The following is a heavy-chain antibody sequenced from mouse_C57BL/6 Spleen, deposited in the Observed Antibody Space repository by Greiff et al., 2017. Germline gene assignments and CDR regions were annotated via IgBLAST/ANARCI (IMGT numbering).Heavy chain of an antibody. V-gene: IGHV1-69*01. CDR2: IDPSDSYT. Sequence: QVQLQQPGAELVMPGASVKLSCKASGYTFTSYWMHWVKQRPGQGLEWIGEIDPSDSYTNYNQKFKGKSTLTVDKSSSTAYMQLSSLTSEDSAVYYCARKGSRGYFDYWGQGTTLTVSS. CDR1: GYTFTSYW. D-gene: IGHD1-1*01. J-gene: IGHJ2*01. CDR3: ARKGSRGYFDY.